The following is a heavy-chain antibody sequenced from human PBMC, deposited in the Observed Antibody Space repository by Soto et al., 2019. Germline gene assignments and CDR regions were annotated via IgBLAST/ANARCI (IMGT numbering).Heavy chain of an antibody. J-gene: IGHJ4*02. CDR2: IYYSGST. V-gene: IGHV4-59*01. CDR3: ARAMTGSPFSSAN. Sequence: SETLSLTCTVSGGSISSYYWSWIRQPPGKGLEWIGYIYYSGSTNYNPSLKSRVTISVDTSKNQFSLKLSSVTAADTAVYYCARAMTGSPFSSANWAQRTLVTVSS. D-gene: IGHD3-9*01. CDR1: GGSISSYY.